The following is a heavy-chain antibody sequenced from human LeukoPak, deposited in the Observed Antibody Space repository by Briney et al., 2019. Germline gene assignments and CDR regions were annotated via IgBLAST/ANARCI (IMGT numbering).Heavy chain of an antibody. CDR2: IYYSGSST. J-gene: IGHJ6*02. CDR1: GGSTSGFF. V-gene: IGHV4-59*01. CDR3: ARTSRHFYGSGTNLTPWPAGMDV. Sequence: SETLSLTCTVSGGSTSGFFWTWIRQPPGRELEWIGSIYYSGSSTKYNPSLKSRVTISVDTSKSQFSLNLDSATAADTAVYYCARTSRHFYGSGTNLTPWPAGMDVWGRGTTVTVSS. D-gene: IGHD3-10*01.